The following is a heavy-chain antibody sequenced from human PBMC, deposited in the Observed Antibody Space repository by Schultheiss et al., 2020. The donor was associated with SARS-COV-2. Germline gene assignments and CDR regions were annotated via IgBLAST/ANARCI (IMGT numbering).Heavy chain of an antibody. V-gene: IGHV1-46*01. J-gene: IGHJ5*02. D-gene: IGHD6-6*01. Sequence: ASVKVSCKASGYTFTSYYMHWVRQAPGQGLEWMGIINPSGGSTSYAQKFQGRVTMTRDTSTSTVYMELISLRSEDTAVYYCARDMGIAARPSCWFDPWGQGTLVTVSS. CDR2: INPSGGST. CDR1: GYTFTSYY. CDR3: ARDMGIAARPSCWFDP.